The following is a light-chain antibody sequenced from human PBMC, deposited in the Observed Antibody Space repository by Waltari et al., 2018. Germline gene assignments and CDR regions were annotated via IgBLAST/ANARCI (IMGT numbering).Light chain of an antibody. CDR3: QQYNNYWT. J-gene: IGKJ1*01. CDR2: KAS. Sequence: DIQMTQSPSTLSASVGDRVTITCRASQSISSWLAWYQQKPGKAPKLLIYKASSLESGVPSRFSGSGSGTEFTLTISSVQPDDSATYYCQQYNNYWTFGQGTKVEIK. V-gene: IGKV1-5*03. CDR1: QSISSW.